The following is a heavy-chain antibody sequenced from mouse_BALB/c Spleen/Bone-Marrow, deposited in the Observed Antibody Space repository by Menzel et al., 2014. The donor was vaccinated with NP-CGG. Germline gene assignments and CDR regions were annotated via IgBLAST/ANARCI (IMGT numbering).Heavy chain of an antibody. Sequence: VKVVESGAELVRPGSSVKISCKASGYTFSEHWMNWVKQRPGQGLEWIGQIYPGDGDTNYSGKFKGKATLTADKSSNTHSTHIRRVSPVKSAVYFSARGGRADIWAPDVSGARTPRTASS. CDR1: GYTFSEHW. CDR2: IYPGDGDT. D-gene: IGHD1-1*02. V-gene: IGHV1-80*01. J-gene: IGHJ1*01. CDR3: ARGGRADIWAPDV.